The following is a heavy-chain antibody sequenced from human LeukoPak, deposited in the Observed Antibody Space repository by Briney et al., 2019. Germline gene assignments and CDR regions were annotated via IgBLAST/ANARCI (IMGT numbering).Heavy chain of an antibody. CDR1: GLPIADFA. V-gene: IGHV3-43*02. CDR2: ISGDGVST. CDR3: AKDIANYYYYGMDV. Sequence: PGGSLRLSCVASGLPIADFAMHWVRQAPGKGLEWVSLISGDGVSTFYADSVKGRFTISRDNSKNSLYLQMNSLRTEDTALYYCAKDIANYYYYGMDVWGQGTTVTVSS. J-gene: IGHJ6*02.